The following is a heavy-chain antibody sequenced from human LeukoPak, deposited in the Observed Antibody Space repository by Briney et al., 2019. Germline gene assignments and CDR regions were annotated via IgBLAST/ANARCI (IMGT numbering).Heavy chain of an antibody. V-gene: IGHV3-74*01. D-gene: IGHD6-19*01. Sequence: PGGPLRLSCAASGFTFSYYWMQWVRQVPGKGLVWVSRINSDGSSTNYADSVKGRFTISRDNAKNTLNLQMNSLRAEDTAVYYCAREQYSSGWYNQFDYWGQGTLVTVSS. CDR1: GFTFSYYW. J-gene: IGHJ4*02. CDR2: INSDGSST. CDR3: AREQYSSGWYNQFDY.